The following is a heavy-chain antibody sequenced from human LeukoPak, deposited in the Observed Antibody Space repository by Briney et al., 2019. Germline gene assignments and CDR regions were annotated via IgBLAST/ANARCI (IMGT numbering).Heavy chain of an antibody. CDR1: VGSFSGYH. J-gene: IGHJ4*02. CDR3: AREQQLDLHFDY. V-gene: IGHV4-34*01. Sequence: SETLSLTCAVYVGSFSGYHWNWIRQPPGKGLEWIGEIYHSGSTNYNPSLKSRVTISVDKSKNQFSLKLSSVTAADTAVYYCAREQQLDLHFDYWGQGTLVTVSS. D-gene: IGHD6-13*01. CDR2: IYHSGST.